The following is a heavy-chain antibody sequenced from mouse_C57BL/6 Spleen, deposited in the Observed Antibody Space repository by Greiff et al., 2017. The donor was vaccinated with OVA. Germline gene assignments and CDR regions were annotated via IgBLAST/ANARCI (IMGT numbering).Heavy chain of an antibody. CDR1: GYTFTSYW. Sequence: QVQLQQPGAELVKPGASVKMSCKASGYTFTSYWITWVKQRPGQGLEWIGDIYPGSGSTNYNEKFKGKATLTVDTSSSTAYMQLSSLTSEDSAVYYCARFEGSRWGDYWGQGTTVTVSS. V-gene: IGHV1-55*01. D-gene: IGHD6-1*01. CDR3: ARFEGSRWGDY. J-gene: IGHJ4*01. CDR2: IYPGSGST.